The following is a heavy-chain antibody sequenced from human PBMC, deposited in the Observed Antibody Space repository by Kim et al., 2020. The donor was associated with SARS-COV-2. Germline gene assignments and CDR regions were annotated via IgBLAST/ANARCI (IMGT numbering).Heavy chain of an antibody. CDR3: AREGDFWSGCHRTFDY. D-gene: IGHD3-3*01. V-gene: IGHV1-69*01. Sequence: KFQGRVTITAEESTSTAYMELSSLRSEDTAVYYCAREGDFWSGCHRTFDYWGQGTLVTVSS. J-gene: IGHJ4*02.